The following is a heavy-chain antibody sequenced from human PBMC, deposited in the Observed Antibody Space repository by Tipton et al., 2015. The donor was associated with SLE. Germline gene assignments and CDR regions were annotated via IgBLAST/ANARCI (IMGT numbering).Heavy chain of an antibody. CDR3: ARAGAPYTILEGAMDV. Sequence: TLSLTCTVSGGSISSGGYYWSWIRQHPGKGLAWIGYIYYSGSTYYNPSLKSRVTISVDTSKNQFSLKLSSVTAADTAVYYCARAGAPYTILEGAMDVWGKGTTVTVSS. D-gene: IGHD3-3*01. J-gene: IGHJ6*03. CDR2: IYYSGST. CDR1: GGSISSGGYY. V-gene: IGHV4-31*03.